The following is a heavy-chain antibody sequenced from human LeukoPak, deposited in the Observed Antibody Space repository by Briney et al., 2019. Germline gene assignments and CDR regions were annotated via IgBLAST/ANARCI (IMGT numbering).Heavy chain of an antibody. CDR1: GFTFSSYS. V-gene: IGHV3-48*01. D-gene: IGHD4-17*01. CDR2: ISSSSSTI. J-gene: IGHJ6*02. CDR3: ARDDQDYGDYVSVYGMDV. Sequence: GGSLRLSCAASGFTFSSYSMNWVRQAPGKGLEWVSYISSSSSTIYYADSVKGRFTISRDNAKNSLYLQMNSLRAEDTAVYYCARDDQDYGDYVSVYGMDVWGQGTTVTVSS.